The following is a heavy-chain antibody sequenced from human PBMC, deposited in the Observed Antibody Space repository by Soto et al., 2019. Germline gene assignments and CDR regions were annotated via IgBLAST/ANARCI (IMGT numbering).Heavy chain of an antibody. Sequence: QITLKESGPTLVKPTQTLTLTCTFSGFSLSTSGVGVGWIRQPPGKALEWLALIYWDDNNHFSPSLKSRLTITKDTSTNQVVLRMTNMDPVDTATYYCAHRTGFGEFLRWGQGTLVTVSS. CDR1: GFSLSTSGVG. V-gene: IGHV2-5*02. CDR3: AHRTGFGEFLR. J-gene: IGHJ4*02. CDR2: IYWDDNN. D-gene: IGHD3-10*01.